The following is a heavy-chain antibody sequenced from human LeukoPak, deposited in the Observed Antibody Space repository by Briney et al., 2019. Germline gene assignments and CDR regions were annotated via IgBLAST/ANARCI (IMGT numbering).Heavy chain of an antibody. CDR1: GFTFSSYA. D-gene: IGHD2-2*02. Sequence: GGSLRLSCAASGFTFSSYAMSWVRQAPGKGLEWVSAISGSGGSTYYADSVKGRFTISRDNSMNTVYLQMNSLRAEDTAVYYCAKKSVPNTPPTFDYWGQGALVTVSS. CDR3: AKKSVPNTPPTFDY. CDR2: ISGSGGST. V-gene: IGHV3-23*01. J-gene: IGHJ4*02.